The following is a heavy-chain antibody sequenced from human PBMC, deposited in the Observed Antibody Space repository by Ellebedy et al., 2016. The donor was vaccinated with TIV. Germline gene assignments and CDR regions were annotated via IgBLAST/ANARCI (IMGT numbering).Heavy chain of an antibody. Sequence: SETLSLXXTVSGGSISSYYWSWIRQPAGKGLEWIGRIYTSGSTNYNPSLKSRVTMSVDTSKNQFSLKLSSVTAADTAVYYCAGPDDYGDFSFFVWGQGTLVTVSS. CDR2: IYTSGST. V-gene: IGHV4-4*07. J-gene: IGHJ4*02. CDR3: AGPDDYGDFSFFV. CDR1: GGSISSYY. D-gene: IGHD4-17*01.